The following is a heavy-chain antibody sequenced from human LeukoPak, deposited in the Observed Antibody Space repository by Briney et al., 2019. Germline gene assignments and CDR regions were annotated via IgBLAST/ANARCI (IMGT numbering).Heavy chain of an antibody. CDR1: GYTFTSYG. D-gene: IGHD1-26*01. Sequence: GASVKVSCKASGYTFTSYGISWVRQAPGQGLEWMGWISAYNGNTNYAQKVKGRVTMTTVTSTSTAYMELRSLRSDDTAVYYCARLSGLGPDSPWELDRWGQGTLVTVSS. J-gene: IGHJ4*02. CDR3: ARLSGLGPDSPWELDR. CDR2: ISAYNGNT. V-gene: IGHV1-18*01.